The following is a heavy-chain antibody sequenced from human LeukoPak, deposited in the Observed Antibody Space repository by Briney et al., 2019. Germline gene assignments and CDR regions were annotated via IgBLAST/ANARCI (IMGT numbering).Heavy chain of an antibody. CDR3: ARGASTAPHRFFVY. CDR1: GGSISSGGYY. D-gene: IGHD2-2*01. Sequence: SETLSLTCTVSGGSISSGGYYWSWIRQHPGKGLEWIGYIYYSGSTYYNPSLKSRVTISVDTSKNQFSLKLSSVTAADTAVYYCARGASTAPHRFFVYWGQGTLVTVSS. CDR2: IYYSGST. J-gene: IGHJ4*02. V-gene: IGHV4-31*03.